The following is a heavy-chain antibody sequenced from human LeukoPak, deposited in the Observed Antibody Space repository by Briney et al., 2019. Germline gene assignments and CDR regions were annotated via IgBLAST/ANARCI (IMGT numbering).Heavy chain of an antibody. J-gene: IGHJ5*02. CDR3: AKDPANYDYVDYAP. CDR2: ISGSGDST. CDR1: GFTFSSYA. Sequence: GGSLRLSCAASGFTFSSYAMSWVRQAPGKGLEWVSAISGSGDSTYYADSVKGRFTVSRDNSKNTLYLQMNSLRAEDTAVYYCAKDPANYDYVDYAPWGQGTLVTVAS. V-gene: IGHV3-23*01. D-gene: IGHD4-17*01.